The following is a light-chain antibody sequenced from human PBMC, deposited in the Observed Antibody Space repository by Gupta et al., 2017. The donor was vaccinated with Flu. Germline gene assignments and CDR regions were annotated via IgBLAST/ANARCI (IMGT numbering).Light chain of an antibody. CDR2: LGS. CDR3: MQALQTPFT. V-gene: IGKV2-28*01. J-gene: IGKJ3*01. CDR1: QSLLHSNGYNY. Sequence: DIVMTQSPLSLPVTPGEPASISCRSSQSLLHSNGYNYLDLYLQKPGQSPQLLIYLGSNRASGVPDRFSGSGSGTDFTLKSSRVEAEDVGVYYCMQALQTPFTFGPGTKVDIK.